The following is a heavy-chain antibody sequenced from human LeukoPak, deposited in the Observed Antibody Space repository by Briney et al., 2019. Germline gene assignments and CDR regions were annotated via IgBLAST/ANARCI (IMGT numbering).Heavy chain of an antibody. V-gene: IGHV5-10-1*01. D-gene: IGHD6-19*01. CDR2: IDPSDSYT. CDR1: GXSFTRYW. J-gene: IGHJ4*02. CDR3: ARTYSSGWAFFDY. Sequence: GESLRISCKASGXSFTRYWISWVRQMPGKGLEWMGRIDPSDSYTNYSPFFQGHVTISADKSISTAYLQWRSLKASDTAIYYCARTYSSGWAFFDYWGQGNMVTVSS.